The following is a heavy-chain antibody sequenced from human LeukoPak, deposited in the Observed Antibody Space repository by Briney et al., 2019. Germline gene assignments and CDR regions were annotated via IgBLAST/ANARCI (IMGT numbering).Heavy chain of an antibody. V-gene: IGHV1-18*01. Sequence: GASVKVSCKASGYTFTSYGISWVRQAPGQGLEWMGWISAYNGNTNYAQKLQGRVTMTTDTSTSTACMELRSLRSDDTAVYYCARVGPPLVVVVVAATSLNLDYWGQGTLVTVSS. CDR3: ARVGPPLVVVVVAATSLNLDY. CDR1: GYTFTSYG. D-gene: IGHD2-15*01. CDR2: ISAYNGNT. J-gene: IGHJ4*02.